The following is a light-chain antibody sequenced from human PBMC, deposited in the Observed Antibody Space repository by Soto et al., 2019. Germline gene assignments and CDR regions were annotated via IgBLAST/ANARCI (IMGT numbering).Light chain of an antibody. CDR3: HSGT. CDR1: QNINRW. Sequence: DIQMTQSPSTLSASIGDRVTISCRASQNINRWLAWYQHKPGKAPELLIYDASTLASGVPSRFSGSGSGTEFTLTITRLQPDDFATYYCHSGTFGQGTKVEIK. J-gene: IGKJ1*01. CDR2: DAS. V-gene: IGKV1-5*01.